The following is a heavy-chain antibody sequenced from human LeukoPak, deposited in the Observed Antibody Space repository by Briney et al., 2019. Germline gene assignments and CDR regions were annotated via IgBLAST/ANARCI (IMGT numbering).Heavy chain of an antibody. Sequence: ASVKVSCKASGYTFTSYEINWVRQATGQGLEWMGWMNPNSGNTGYAQKFQGRVTMTRNTSISTAYMELSSLRSEDTAVYYCARKQVWFGPAALGYWGQGTLVTVSS. V-gene: IGHV1-8*01. D-gene: IGHD3-10*01. CDR1: GYTFTSYE. CDR2: MNPNSGNT. CDR3: ARKQVWFGPAALGY. J-gene: IGHJ4*02.